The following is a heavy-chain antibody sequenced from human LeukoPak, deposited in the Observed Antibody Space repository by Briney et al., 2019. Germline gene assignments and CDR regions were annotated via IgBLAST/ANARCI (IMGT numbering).Heavy chain of an antibody. CDR2: ISAYNGNT. CDR3: TYSSTSSPLYYYYGMDV. J-gene: IGHJ6*02. D-gene: IGHD2-2*01. CDR1: RYTFTSYG. V-gene: IGHV1-18*01. Sequence: ASVKVSCKASRYTFTSYGISWVRQAPGQGLEWMGWISAYNGNTNYAQKLQGRVTMTTDTSTSTAYMELRSLRSDDTAVYYCTYSSTSSPLYYYYGMDVWGQGTTVTVSS.